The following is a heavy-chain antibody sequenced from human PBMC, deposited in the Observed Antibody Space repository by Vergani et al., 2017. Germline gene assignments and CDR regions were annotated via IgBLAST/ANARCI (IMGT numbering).Heavy chain of an antibody. CDR1: GGSVSSGSYY. Sequence: QVQLQESGPGLVKPSETLSLTCTVSGGSVSSGSYYWSWIRQPPGKGLEWIGYIYYSGSTNYNPSLKSRVTISVDTSKNQSSLKLSSVTAADTAVYYCAREGHPPGVGATTVVSHYYFDYWGQGTLVTVSS. CDR3: AREGHPPGVGATTVVSHYYFDY. CDR2: IYYSGST. V-gene: IGHV4-61*01. J-gene: IGHJ4*02. D-gene: IGHD1-26*01.